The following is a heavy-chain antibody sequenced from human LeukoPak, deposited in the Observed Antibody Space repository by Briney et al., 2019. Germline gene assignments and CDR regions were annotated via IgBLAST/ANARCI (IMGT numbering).Heavy chain of an antibody. Sequence: GGSLRLSCAASGFTFSNYGMQWVRQAPGKGLEWPAFILYDGTNKYSADSVKGRFTISRDNSKNTLYLQMNSLRPEDTAVYYCAKDRGYCTNGVCPLDYWGQGTLVTVSS. CDR2: ILYDGTNK. J-gene: IGHJ4*02. D-gene: IGHD2-8*01. CDR1: GFTFSNYG. V-gene: IGHV3-30*02. CDR3: AKDRGYCTNGVCPLDY.